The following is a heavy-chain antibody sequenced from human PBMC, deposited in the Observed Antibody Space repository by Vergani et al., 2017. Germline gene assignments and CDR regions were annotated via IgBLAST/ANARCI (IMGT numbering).Heavy chain of an antibody. CDR3: ARASSWYEADY. J-gene: IGHJ4*02. D-gene: IGHD6-13*01. Sequence: QVQLQESGPGLVKPSETLSLACTVSGGSISSYYWSWIRQPPGKGLEWIGYIYYSGSTNYNPSLKSRVTISVDTAKNQFSLKLSSVTAADTAVYYWARASSWYEADYWGQGTLVTVSS. V-gene: IGHV4-59*08. CDR2: IYYSGST. CDR1: GGSISSYY.